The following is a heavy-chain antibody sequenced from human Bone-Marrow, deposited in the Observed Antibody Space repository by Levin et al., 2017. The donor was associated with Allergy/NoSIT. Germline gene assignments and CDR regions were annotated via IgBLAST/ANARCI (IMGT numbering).Heavy chain of an antibody. CDR2: ISYDGYSK. Sequence: GESLKISCAASGFTFSDYGMHWVRQAPGKGLEWLAVISYDGYSKYYADSVRGRFTISRDNSKNTLYLQVNSLRAEDTAMYYCAKGGDYVWGSYRPEEKNFFDHWGQGTLVTVSA. V-gene: IGHV3-30*18. CDR3: AKGGDYVWGSYRPEEKNFFDH. D-gene: IGHD3-16*02. CDR1: GFTFSDYG. J-gene: IGHJ4*02.